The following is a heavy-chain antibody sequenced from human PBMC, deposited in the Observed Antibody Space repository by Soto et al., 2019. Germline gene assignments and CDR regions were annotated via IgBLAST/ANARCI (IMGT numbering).Heavy chain of an antibody. CDR2: ISYDGSNK. J-gene: IGHJ6*02. CDR3: AKVKDYDSSGYYPISYYYYGMDV. Sequence: GGSLRLSCAASGFTFNNYGMHWVRQAPGKGLEWVAVISYDGSNKYYAESVKGRFTISRDNSKNTLYLQMNSLRAEDTAVYYCAKVKDYDSSGYYPISYYYYGMDVWGQGTTVTVSS. CDR1: GFTFNNYG. V-gene: IGHV3-33*05. D-gene: IGHD3-22*01.